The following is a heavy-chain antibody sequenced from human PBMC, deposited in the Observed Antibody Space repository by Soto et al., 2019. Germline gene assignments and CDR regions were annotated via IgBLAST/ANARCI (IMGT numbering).Heavy chain of an antibody. CDR2: MYNTGST. D-gene: IGHD2-21*02. CDR1: GGSSSGYY. CDR3: ARDLWGYCGTDCYPLDV. J-gene: IGHJ6*02. V-gene: IGHV4-59*01. Sequence: PLETLPLTCTVSGGSSSGYYWSWIRQPPGKGLEWIGYMYNTGSTVYNPSFKSRVTISVDTSKNQFSLKLNSVTAADTAVYYCARDLWGYCGTDCYPLDVWGQGTTVTVSS.